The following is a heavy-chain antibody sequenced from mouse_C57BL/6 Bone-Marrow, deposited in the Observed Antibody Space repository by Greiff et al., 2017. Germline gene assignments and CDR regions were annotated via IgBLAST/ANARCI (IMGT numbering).Heavy chain of an antibody. CDR1: GYTFTSYW. CDR3: ARRAYYYGSSSWFAY. CDR2: IDPSDSYT. J-gene: IGHJ3*01. Sequence: QVQLQQPGAELVKPGASVKLSCKASGYTFTSYWMQWVKQRPGQGLEWLGEIDPSDSYTNYTQKFKGKATLTVDTSSSTAYMQLSSLTAEDSAVYYCARRAYYYGSSSWFAYWGQGTRVTVSA. V-gene: IGHV1-50*01. D-gene: IGHD1-1*01.